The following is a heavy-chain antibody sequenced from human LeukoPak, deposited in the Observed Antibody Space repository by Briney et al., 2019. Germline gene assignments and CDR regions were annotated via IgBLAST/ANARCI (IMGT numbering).Heavy chain of an antibody. CDR2: ISSSSSYI. Sequence: GGSLRLSCAASGFTFSSYGMSRVRQAPGKGLEWVSSISSSSSYIYYADSVKGRFTISRDNAKNSLYLQMNSLRAEDTAVYYCAKDPRPEYYYYMDVWGKGTTVTVSS. CDR3: AKDPRPEYYYYMDV. J-gene: IGHJ6*03. CDR1: GFTFSSYG. V-gene: IGHV3-21*01.